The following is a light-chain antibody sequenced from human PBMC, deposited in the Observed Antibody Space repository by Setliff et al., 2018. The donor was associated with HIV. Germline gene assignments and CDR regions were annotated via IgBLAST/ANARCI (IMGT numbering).Light chain of an antibody. Sequence: QSVLTQPASVSGSPGQSITISCTGPSSDIGTSNFVSWYQQHPGKAPKLIIYGVTNRPSGVSNRFSGSKSGNTASLTISGLQAEDEADYYCSSYTSSTPLYVFGIGTKVTV. CDR1: SSDIGTSNF. J-gene: IGLJ1*01. CDR2: GVT. CDR3: SSYTSSTPLYV. V-gene: IGLV2-14*03.